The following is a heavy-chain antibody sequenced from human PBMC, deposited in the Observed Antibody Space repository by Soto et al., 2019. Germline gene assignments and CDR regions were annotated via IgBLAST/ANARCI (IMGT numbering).Heavy chain of an antibody. CDR3: ATAVRFLDWNWFDP. D-gene: IGHD3-3*01. CDR1: GYTFTSYA. Sequence: ASVKVSCKASGYTFTSYAMHWVRQAPGQRLEWMGWINAGNGNIKYSQKFQGRVTITRDTSASTAYMELSSLRSEDTAVYYCATAVRFLDWNWFDPWGQGTLVTVSS. J-gene: IGHJ5*02. V-gene: IGHV1-3*01. CDR2: INAGNGNI.